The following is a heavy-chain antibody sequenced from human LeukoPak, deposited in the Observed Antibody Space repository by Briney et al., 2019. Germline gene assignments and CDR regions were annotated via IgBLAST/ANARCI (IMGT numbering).Heavy chain of an antibody. Sequence: PGGSLRLSCAASGFTFSTSWMFWVRQGPGKGLVWVSYINGDGSEIKYADSVKGRFTISRDNAKNTVDLQMNSLRVEDTAVYYCVYGKGYILDYWSQGIPVTVSS. CDR1: GFTFSTSW. CDR2: INGDGSEI. CDR3: VYGKGYILDY. J-gene: IGHJ4*02. V-gene: IGHV3-74*03. D-gene: IGHD5-12*01.